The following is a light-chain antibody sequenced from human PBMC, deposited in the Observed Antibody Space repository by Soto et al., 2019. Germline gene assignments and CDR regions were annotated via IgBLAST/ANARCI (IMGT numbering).Light chain of an antibody. CDR1: QSVSGK. CDR3: QQYGSSGT. J-gene: IGKJ1*01. Sequence: EVVMPEAPGPLSVSPGERSALSCRARQSVSGKLAWYQQKPGPAPRLLIYGASSRATGIPDRFSGSGSGTDFTLTISRLEPEDFAVYYCQQYGSSGTFGQGTKVDIK. V-gene: IGKV3-20*01. CDR2: GAS.